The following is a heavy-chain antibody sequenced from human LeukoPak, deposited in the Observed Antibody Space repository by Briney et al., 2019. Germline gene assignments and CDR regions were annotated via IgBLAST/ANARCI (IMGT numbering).Heavy chain of an antibody. CDR3: ARDGLDTAMVTFAAFDI. Sequence: GGSLRLSCAASGVTFSSYSMNWVRQAPGKGLEWVSSISSSSSYIYYADSVKGRFTISRDNAKNSLYLQMNSLRAEDTAVYYCARDGLDTAMVTFAAFDIWGQGTMVTVSS. V-gene: IGHV3-21*01. J-gene: IGHJ3*02. D-gene: IGHD5-18*01. CDR2: ISSSSSYI. CDR1: GVTFSSYS.